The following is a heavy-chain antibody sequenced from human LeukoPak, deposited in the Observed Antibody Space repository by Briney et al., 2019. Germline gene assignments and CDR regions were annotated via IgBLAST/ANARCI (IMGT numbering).Heavy chain of an antibody. J-gene: IGHJ5*02. Sequence: GGSLRLSCTASGFPFDDYAMNWVRQAPGKGLEWVSSISSSGSTIYYADSVKGRFTISRDNAKNSLYLQMNSLRAEDTAIYYCARAGFLITFGGVISWGQGTLVTVSS. V-gene: IGHV3-48*03. D-gene: IGHD3-16*02. CDR1: GFPFDDYA. CDR3: ARAGFLITFGGVIS. CDR2: ISSSGSTI.